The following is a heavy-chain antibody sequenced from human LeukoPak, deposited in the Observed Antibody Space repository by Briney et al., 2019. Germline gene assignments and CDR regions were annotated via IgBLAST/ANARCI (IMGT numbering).Heavy chain of an antibody. Sequence: GGSLRLSCAASGFTCITYAMHWVRQAPGKGLEWVAVISYDGSNEDYADSVKGRFTISRDHSKNMLYLQMNSLTAEDTAVYYCARDSLKNGYNYDYFDYWGQGTLVTVSS. CDR2: ISYDGSNE. CDR3: ARDSLKNGYNYDYFDY. J-gene: IGHJ4*02. V-gene: IGHV3-30-3*01. CDR1: GFTCITYA. D-gene: IGHD5-24*01.